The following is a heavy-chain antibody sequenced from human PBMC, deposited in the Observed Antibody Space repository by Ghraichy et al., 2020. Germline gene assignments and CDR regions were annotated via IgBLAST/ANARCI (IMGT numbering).Heavy chain of an antibody. CDR1: GYTFTTYD. J-gene: IGHJ6*02. D-gene: IGHD2-15*01. CDR3: ARVVPNVVPDYYYYYGMDV. CDR2: MNPNSGNT. Sequence: ASVKVSCKASGYTFTTYDINWVRQASGQGLEWMGWMNPNSGNTGYAQKFQGRVTITRNTFISTAYMELNSLTSEDTAVYYCARVVPNVVPDYYYYYGMDVWGQGTTVTVSS. V-gene: IGHV1-8*02.